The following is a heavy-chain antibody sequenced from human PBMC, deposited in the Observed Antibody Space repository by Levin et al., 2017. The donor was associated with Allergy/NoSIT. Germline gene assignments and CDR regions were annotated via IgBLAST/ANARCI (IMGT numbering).Heavy chain of an antibody. CDR2: IYYSGST. Sequence: PSETLSLTCTVSGGSVSSGSYYWSWIRQPPGTGLEWIGYIYYSGSTNYNPSLKSRVTISVDTSKNQFSLKLSSVTAADTAVYYCASFGSLHSSSWYPANWFDPWGQGTLVTVSS. CDR3: ASFGSLHSSSWYPANWFDP. J-gene: IGHJ5*02. V-gene: IGHV4-61*01. D-gene: IGHD6-13*01. CDR1: GGSVSSGSYY.